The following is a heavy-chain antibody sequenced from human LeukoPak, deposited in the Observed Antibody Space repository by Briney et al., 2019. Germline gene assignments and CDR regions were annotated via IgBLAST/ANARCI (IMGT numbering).Heavy chain of an antibody. CDR1: GFTFSSYC. CDR3: AKDYLPPFDP. V-gene: IGHV3-23*01. CDR2: ISGSGGST. Sequence: GGTLRLSCAASGFTFSSYCMSWVRQAPGKGLEWVSAISGSGGSTYYADSVKGRFTISRDNSKNTLYLQMNSLRAEDTAVYYCAKDYLPPFDPWGQGTLVTVSS. J-gene: IGHJ5*02.